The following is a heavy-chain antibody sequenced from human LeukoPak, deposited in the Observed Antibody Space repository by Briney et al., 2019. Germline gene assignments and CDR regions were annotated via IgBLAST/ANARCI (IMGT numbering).Heavy chain of an antibody. CDR1: GYTLTSYY. V-gene: IGHV1-46*01. J-gene: IGHJ6*02. CDR2: INPSGGST. Sequence: ASVKVSCKASGYTLTSYYLHWVRQAPGQGLEWIAIINPSGGSTSHAQKFQGRVTMTRDTSASTVYMELGSLRSEDTAVYYCASVYKYGMDVWGQGTTVTVSS. CDR3: ASVYKYGMDV.